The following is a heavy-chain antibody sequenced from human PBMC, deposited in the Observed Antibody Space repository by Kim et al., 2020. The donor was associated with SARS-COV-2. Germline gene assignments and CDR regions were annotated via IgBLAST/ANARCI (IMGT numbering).Heavy chain of an antibody. Sequence: PSLKSRVTRSVDPSKNPLSLKLSSVTAADTAVYYCARGGYYYDTGAFDIWGQGTMVTVSS. D-gene: IGHD3-22*01. CDR3: ARGGYYYDTGAFDI. V-gene: IGHV4-31*02. J-gene: IGHJ3*02.